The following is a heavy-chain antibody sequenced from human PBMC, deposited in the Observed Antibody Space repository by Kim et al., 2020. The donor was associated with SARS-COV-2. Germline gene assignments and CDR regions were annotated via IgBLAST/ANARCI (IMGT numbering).Heavy chain of an antibody. J-gene: IGHJ3*02. Sequence: SETLSLTCTVSGGSISSSSYYWGWIRQPPGKGLEWIGSIYYSGSTYYNPSLKSRVTISVDTSKNQFSLKLSSVTAADTAVYYCARHVVDSSGGDAFDIWGQGTMVTVSS. D-gene: IGHD3-22*01. CDR1: GGSISSSSYY. CDR3: ARHVVDSSGGDAFDI. V-gene: IGHV4-39*01. CDR2: IYYSGST.